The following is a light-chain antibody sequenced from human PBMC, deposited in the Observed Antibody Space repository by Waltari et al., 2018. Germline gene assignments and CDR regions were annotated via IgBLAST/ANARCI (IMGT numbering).Light chain of an antibody. V-gene: IGKV4-1*01. Sequence: DIVMTQSPDSLAVSLGERATITCKSGQSLLFTANNKNYLAWFQQKPGQPPKRLIYWASTRESGVPDRFSGSGSGTDFTLTISSLQPADVAVYYCQQYLDTPSFGPGTRVEIK. J-gene: IGKJ3*01. CDR3: QQYLDTPS. CDR2: WAS. CDR1: QSLLFTANNKNY.